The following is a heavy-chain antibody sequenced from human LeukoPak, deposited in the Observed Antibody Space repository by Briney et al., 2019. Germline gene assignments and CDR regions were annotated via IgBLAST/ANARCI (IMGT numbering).Heavy chain of an antibody. V-gene: IGHV3-49*04. D-gene: IGHD2-21*02. CDR2: IRSKAYGGTT. CDR3: QVTATNFDY. Sequence: GRSLRLSCAASGFTFSSYAMHWVRQAPGKGLEWVGFIRSKAYGGTTEYAASVKGRFTISRDDSKSIAYLQMNSLKTEDTAVYYCQVTATNFDYWGQGTLVTVSS. CDR1: GFTFSSYA. J-gene: IGHJ4*02.